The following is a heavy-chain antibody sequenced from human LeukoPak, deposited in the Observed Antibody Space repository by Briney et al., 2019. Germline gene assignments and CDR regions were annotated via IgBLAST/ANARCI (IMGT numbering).Heavy chain of an antibody. CDR1: GGSISSGGYS. D-gene: IGHD2-15*01. CDR2: IYTSGST. Sequence: SQTLSLTCAVSGGSISSGGYSWSWIRQPAGKGLEWIGRIYTSGSTNYNPSLKSRVTMSVDTSKNQFSLKLSSVTAADTAVYYCARLYCSGGRCYEFDYWGQGTLVTVSS. CDR3: ARLYCSGGRCYEFDY. J-gene: IGHJ4*02. V-gene: IGHV4-61*02.